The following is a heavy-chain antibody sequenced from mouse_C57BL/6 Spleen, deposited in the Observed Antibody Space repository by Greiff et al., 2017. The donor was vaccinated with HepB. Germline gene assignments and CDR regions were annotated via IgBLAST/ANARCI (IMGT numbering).Heavy chain of an antibody. D-gene: IGHD2-4*01. CDR1: GFTFSSYA. CDR3: ARVDYDDAMDY. CDR2: ISDGGSYT. Sequence: EVQVVESGGGLVKPGGSLKLSCAASGFTFSSYAMSWVRQTPEKRLEWVATISDGGSYTYYPDNVKGRFTISRDNAKNNLYLQMSHLKPEDTAMYYCARVDYDDAMDYWGQGTSVTVSS. J-gene: IGHJ4*01. V-gene: IGHV5-4*01.